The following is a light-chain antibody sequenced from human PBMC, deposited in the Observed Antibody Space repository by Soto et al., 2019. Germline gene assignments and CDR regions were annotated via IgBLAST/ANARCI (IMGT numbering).Light chain of an antibody. CDR2: DAS. V-gene: IGKV3-11*01. CDR1: QSISSY. J-gene: IGKJ2*01. Sequence: EIVLTQSPATLSLSPGERATLSCRASQSISSYLAWYQQKPGQAPRLLIYDASNRATGIPARFSGSGSGTDFTLTISSLAPEDSAVYYCQQRSSWPPYTFGQGTKLEIK. CDR3: QQRSSWPPYT.